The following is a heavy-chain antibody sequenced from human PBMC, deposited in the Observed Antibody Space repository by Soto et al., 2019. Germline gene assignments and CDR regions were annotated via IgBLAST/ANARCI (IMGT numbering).Heavy chain of an antibody. CDR1: GYTFTHYF. CDR3: ARVPGHKNSRGDF. D-gene: IGHD1-7*01. Sequence: QVRLMQSGPEVRRPGASVTVSCKASGYTFTHYFIHWVRRAPGQGLEWMGYINPKSGDTHYSQTLRGRVSMTRETSTDTANMGLSSLKSDDTAVYFCARVPGHKNSRGDFWGQGTPITVSS. J-gene: IGHJ4*02. V-gene: IGHV1-2*02. CDR2: INPKSGDT.